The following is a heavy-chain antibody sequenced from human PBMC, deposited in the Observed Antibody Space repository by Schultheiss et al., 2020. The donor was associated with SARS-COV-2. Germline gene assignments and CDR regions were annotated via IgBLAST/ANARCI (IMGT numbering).Heavy chain of an antibody. V-gene: IGHV3-23*01. CDR1: GFTFRNYA. D-gene: IGHD5-12*01. CDR3: ARGRSGYYDPFYYGMDV. Sequence: GGSLRLSCAASGFTFRNYAMNWVRQTPGKGLEWVSEISGTGGNTFYEDSVKGRFTISRDNSRNTLYLQINNLRADDTALYYCARGRSGYYDPFYYGMDVWGQGTAVTVSS. J-gene: IGHJ6*02. CDR2: ISGTGGNT.